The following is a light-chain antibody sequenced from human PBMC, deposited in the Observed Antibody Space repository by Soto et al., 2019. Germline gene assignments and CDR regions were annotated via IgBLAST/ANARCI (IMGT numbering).Light chain of an antibody. Sequence: QSALTQPASVSGSPGQSITISCTGTSSDVGGYNYVSWYQQHPGKAPKLMIYEVSNRPSGVSNRFSGSKSGNTASLTISGLQAEDEADYYCSSYTSSSTPWVFGTATKLTVL. CDR3: SSYTSSSTPWV. CDR1: SSDVGGYNY. V-gene: IGLV2-14*01. J-gene: IGLJ1*01. CDR2: EVS.